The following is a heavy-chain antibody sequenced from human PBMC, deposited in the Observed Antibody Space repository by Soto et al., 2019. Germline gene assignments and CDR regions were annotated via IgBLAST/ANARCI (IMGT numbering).Heavy chain of an antibody. V-gene: IGHV4-39*01. J-gene: IGHJ5*02. CDR2: LYYSGNT. CDR3: ATRQGGSYNWFDP. CDR1: GGSISRSSYS. D-gene: IGHD2-15*01. Sequence: SETLSLTCTVSGGSISRSSYSWAWIRQPPGKGLEWIGTLYYSGNTYYNPSLKSRVTISVDTSKNQFSLKLSSVTAADTAVYYCATRQGGSYNWFDPWGQGTLVTVS.